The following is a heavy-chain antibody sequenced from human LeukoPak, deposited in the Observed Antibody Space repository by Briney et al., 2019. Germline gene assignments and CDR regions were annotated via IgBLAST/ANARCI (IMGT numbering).Heavy chain of an antibody. V-gene: IGHV3-30*02. CDR1: GFTFSSYG. Sequence: GGSLRHSCAASGFTFSSYGMHRVRQAPGKGLEWVAFIRYDGSNKYYADSVKGRFTISRDNSKNTLYLQMNSLRAEDTAVYYCAKDRVSSWFSYFDYWGQGTLVTVSS. CDR2: IRYDGSNK. J-gene: IGHJ4*02. D-gene: IGHD6-13*01. CDR3: AKDRVSSWFSYFDY.